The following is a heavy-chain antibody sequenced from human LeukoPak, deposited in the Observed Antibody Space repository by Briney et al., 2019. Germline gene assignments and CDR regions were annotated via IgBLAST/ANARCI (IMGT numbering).Heavy chain of an antibody. Sequence: PSETLSLTCTVSGVSIGSGGYYWSWIRHHPGKGLGWMGCIYYSGSTYYNQSLKSRVTISVDTSKNQFSLKLSSVTAADTAVYYCARAYCSSTSCYLGYYYYYGMDVWGQGTTVTVSS. D-gene: IGHD2-2*01. J-gene: IGHJ6*02. CDR2: IYYSGST. CDR1: GVSIGSGGYY. V-gene: IGHV4-31*03. CDR3: ARAYCSSTSCYLGYYYYYGMDV.